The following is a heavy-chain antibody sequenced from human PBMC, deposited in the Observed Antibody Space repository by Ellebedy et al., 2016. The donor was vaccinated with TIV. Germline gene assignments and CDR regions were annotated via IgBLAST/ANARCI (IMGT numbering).Heavy chain of an antibody. CDR2: INHSGST. CDR3: ASKWFGELLNDY. CDR1: GGSFSGYY. D-gene: IGHD3-10*01. V-gene: IGHV4-34*01. Sequence: SETLSLTXAVYGGSFSGYYWSWIRQPPGKGLEWIGEINHSGSTNYNPSLKSRVTISVDTSKNQFSLKLSSVTAADTAVYYCASKWFGELLNDYWGQGTLVTVSS. J-gene: IGHJ4*02.